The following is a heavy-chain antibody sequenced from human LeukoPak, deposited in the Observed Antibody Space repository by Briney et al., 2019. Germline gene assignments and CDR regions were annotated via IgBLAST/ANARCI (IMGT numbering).Heavy chain of an antibody. Sequence: ASVKFSCKACGYTFPSYGISWVRQAPGQGLEWMGWISAYNGNTNYAQKLQGRVTMTTDTSTSTAYMELRSLRSDDTAVYYCARQYDYVWGSYEVPAFDIWGQGTMVTVSS. D-gene: IGHD3-16*01. V-gene: IGHV1-18*01. J-gene: IGHJ3*02. CDR1: GYTFPSYG. CDR3: ARQYDYVWGSYEVPAFDI. CDR2: ISAYNGNT.